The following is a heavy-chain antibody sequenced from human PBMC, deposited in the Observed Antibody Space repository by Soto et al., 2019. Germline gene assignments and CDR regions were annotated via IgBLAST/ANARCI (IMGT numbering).Heavy chain of an antibody. D-gene: IGHD3-22*01. Sequence: GGSLRLSCAASGFTFSVSAMHWVRQASGKGLEWVGRIRSKTKSYATSYAASVKDRFPISRDDSKNTAYLQMDSLKTEDTAVYYCTRYYNDTSGYFDYWGQGILVTVSS. J-gene: IGHJ4*02. CDR3: TRYYNDTSGYFDY. V-gene: IGHV3-73*01. CDR1: GFTFSVSA. CDR2: IRSKTKSYAT.